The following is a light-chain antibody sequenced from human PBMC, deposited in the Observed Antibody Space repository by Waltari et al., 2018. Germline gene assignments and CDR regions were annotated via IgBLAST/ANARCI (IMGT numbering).Light chain of an antibody. CDR1: SSDVGSYNL. CDR2: EVT. V-gene: IGLV2-23*02. CDR3: CAYEGSDSWV. Sequence: QSALTQPASVSGSPGQSITISCTGSSSDVGSYNLVSWYQQPPGKAPKLMIYEVTKRPLAVSERFSGSKSGNTASLTISGLQAEDEADYYCCAYEGSDSWVFGGGTKLTVL. J-gene: IGLJ3*02.